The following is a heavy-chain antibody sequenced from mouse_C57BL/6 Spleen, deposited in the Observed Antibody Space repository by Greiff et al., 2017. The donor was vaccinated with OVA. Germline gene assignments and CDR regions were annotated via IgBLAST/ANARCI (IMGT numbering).Heavy chain of an antibody. CDR1: GYTFTDYE. D-gene: IGHD1-1*01. J-gene: IGHJ1*03. CDR3: TTEDYYGSSYDWYFDV. CDR2: IDPETGGT. V-gene: IGHV1-15*01. Sequence: QVQLQQSGAELVRPGASVTLSCKASGYTFTDYEMHWVKQTPVHGLEWIGAIDPETGGTAYNQKFKGKAILTADKSSSTAYMELRSLTSEDSAVYYCTTEDYYGSSYDWYFDVWGTGTTVTVSS.